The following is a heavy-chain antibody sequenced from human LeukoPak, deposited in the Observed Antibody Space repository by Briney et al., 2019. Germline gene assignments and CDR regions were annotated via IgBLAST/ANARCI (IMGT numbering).Heavy chain of an antibody. CDR1: GFTFSDYY. CDR2: ISSSGSTI. D-gene: IGHD3-22*01. V-gene: IGHV3-11*04. Sequence: GGSLRLSCAASGFTFSDYYMSWIRQAPGKGLEWVSYISSSGSTIYYADSVKGRFTISRDNAKNSLYLQMNSLRAEDAAVYYCARDLSYYDSSGYYYVGYFDYWGQGTLVTVSS. J-gene: IGHJ4*02. CDR3: ARDLSYYDSSGYYYVGYFDY.